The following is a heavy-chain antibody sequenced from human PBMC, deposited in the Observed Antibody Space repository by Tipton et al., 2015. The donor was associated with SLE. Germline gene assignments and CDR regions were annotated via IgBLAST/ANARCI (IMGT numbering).Heavy chain of an antibody. CDR3: ARDISGYSSSWFYYYSAMDV. J-gene: IGHJ6*02. CDR2: INHSGST. CDR1: GGSFSGYS. V-gene: IGHV4-34*01. D-gene: IGHD6-13*01. Sequence: TLSLTCAVCGGSFSGYSWSWIRQPPGKGLEWIGEINHSGSTNYNPSLKSRVTISLDTSKNQFSLKLTSVTTADTAVYHCARDISGYSSSWFYYYSAMDVWGQGTTVTVSS.